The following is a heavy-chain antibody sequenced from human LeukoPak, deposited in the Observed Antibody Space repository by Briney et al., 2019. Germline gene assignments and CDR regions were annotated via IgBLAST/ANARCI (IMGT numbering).Heavy chain of an antibody. V-gene: IGHV4-4*07. CDR1: GGSISSYY. D-gene: IGHD6-6*01. J-gene: IGHJ6*03. Sequence: SETLSLTCTVSGGSISSYYWSWIRQPAGKGLEWIGRIYTSGSTNYNPSLKSRVTMSVDTSKNQFSLKLSSVTAADTAVYYCARDSSSSGRDYYSDYMDVGRKGTTVTVSS. CDR2: IYTSGST. CDR3: ARDSSSSGRDYYSDYMDV.